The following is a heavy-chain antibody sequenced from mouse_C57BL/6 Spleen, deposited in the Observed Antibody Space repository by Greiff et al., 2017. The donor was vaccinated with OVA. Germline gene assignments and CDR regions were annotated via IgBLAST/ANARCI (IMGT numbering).Heavy chain of an antibody. CDR1: GYSFTGYY. D-gene: IGHD2-4*01. J-gene: IGHJ4*01. V-gene: IGHV1-42*01. CDR3: ARSYDYDEAMDY. CDR2: INPSTGGT. Sequence: EVQLQQSGPELVKPGASVKISCKASGYSFTGYYMNWVKQSPDKSLEWIGEINPSTGGTTYNQKFKAKATLTVDKSSSTAYMQLKSLTSEDSAVYYCARSYDYDEAMDYWGQGTSVTVSS.